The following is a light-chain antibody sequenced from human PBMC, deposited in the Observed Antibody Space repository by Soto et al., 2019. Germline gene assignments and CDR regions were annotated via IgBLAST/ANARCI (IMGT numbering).Light chain of an antibody. Sequence: ETVLTQSPDTLYLSPGERATLSCRASQSVSNNYLAWYQQKPGQAPRLLIYSATNRATGIPDRFSGGVSGTDFTLTISRLEPEDFAVYYCQQYGTSPTWTFGQGTKVEIK. J-gene: IGKJ1*01. CDR1: QSVSNNY. V-gene: IGKV3-20*01. CDR3: QQYGTSPTWT. CDR2: SAT.